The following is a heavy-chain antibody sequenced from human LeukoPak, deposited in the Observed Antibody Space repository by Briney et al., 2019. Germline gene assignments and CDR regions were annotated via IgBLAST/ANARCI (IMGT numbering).Heavy chain of an antibody. CDR1: GYTFTSYG. D-gene: IGHD6-19*01. CDR3: ARAVAVAGTFWFDP. V-gene: IGHV1-18*04. CDR2: ISAYNGNT. Sequence: ASVKVSCKASGYTFTSYGISWVRQAPGQGLEWMGWISAYNGNTNYAQKLQGRVTMTTDTSTSTAYMELSSLRSEDTAVYYCARAVAVAGTFWFDPWGQGTLVTVSS. J-gene: IGHJ5*02.